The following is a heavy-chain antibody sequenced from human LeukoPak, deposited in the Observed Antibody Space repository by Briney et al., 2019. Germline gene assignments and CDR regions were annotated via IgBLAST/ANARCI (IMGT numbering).Heavy chain of an antibody. CDR1: GGSISSGGYS. CDR3: ASLYGSGSYYRFPQDY. Sequence: PSETLSLTCAVPGGSISSGGYSWSWIRQPPGKGLEWIGYIYHSGSTYYNPSLKSRVTISVDRSKNQFSLKLSSVTAADTAVYYCASLYGSGSYYRFPQDYWGQGTLVTVSS. V-gene: IGHV4-30-2*01. CDR2: IYHSGST. J-gene: IGHJ4*02. D-gene: IGHD3-10*01.